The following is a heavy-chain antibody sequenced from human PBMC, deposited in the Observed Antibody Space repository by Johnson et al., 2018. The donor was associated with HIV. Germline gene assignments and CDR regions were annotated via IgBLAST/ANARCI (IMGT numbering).Heavy chain of an antibody. V-gene: IGHV3-74*02. CDR2: ISSDGSST. CDR3: ARGRKDIAAVDGLDNDGFDM. CDR1: GFTFSSYW. D-gene: IGHD6-13*01. Sequence: VQLVESGGGLVQPGGSLILSCAASGFTFSSYWMHWVRQTPGKGLVWVSRISSDGSSTYYADSVKGRFTISRDISKSTLYLQMNSLRPEDTAVYYCARGRKDIAAVDGLDNDGFDMWGQGTVVTVSS. J-gene: IGHJ3*02.